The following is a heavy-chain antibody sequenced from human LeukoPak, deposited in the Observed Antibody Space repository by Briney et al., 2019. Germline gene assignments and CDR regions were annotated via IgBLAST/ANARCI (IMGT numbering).Heavy chain of an antibody. CDR1: GGSISSSSYY. CDR2: IYYSGST. V-gene: IGHV4-39*07. CDR3: ARRAMVRGVIIRRPFDH. D-gene: IGHD3-10*01. Sequence: SETLSLTCTVSGGSISSSSYYWGWIRQPPGKGLEWIGSIYYSGSTYYNPSLKSRVTISVDTSKNQFSLKLSSVTAADTAVYYCARRAMVRGVIIRRPFDHWGQGTLVTVSS. J-gene: IGHJ4*02.